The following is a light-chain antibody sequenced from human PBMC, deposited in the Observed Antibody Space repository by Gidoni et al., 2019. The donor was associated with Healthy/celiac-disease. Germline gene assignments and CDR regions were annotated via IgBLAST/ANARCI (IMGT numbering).Light chain of an antibody. CDR1: QGISSY. J-gene: IGKJ2*01. V-gene: IGKV1-9*01. CDR3: QQSNSYPRT. Sequence: IQFPQSPSSLSASVGDRVTITCRASQGISSYLAWYQQKPGKAPKLLIYAASTLQSGVPSRFSGSGSGTDFTLTISSLQPEDFATYYCQQSNSYPRTFGQGTKLEIK. CDR2: AAS.